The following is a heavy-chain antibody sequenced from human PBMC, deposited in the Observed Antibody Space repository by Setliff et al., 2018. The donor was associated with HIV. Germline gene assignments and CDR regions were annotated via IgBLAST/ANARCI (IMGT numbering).Heavy chain of an antibody. CDR1: GYTFNDNY. CDR3: ARGADHFDTSGYYSFFDP. V-gene: IGHV1-2*06. CDR2: ISPDIGDT. J-gene: IGHJ5*02. D-gene: IGHD3-22*01. Sequence: ASVKVSCKASGYTFNDNYIHGVRQAPGQGLEWMGRISPDIGDTNYAQMFHGRVTMTRDTSISTAYMELSSLKSDDTAVYYCARGADHFDTSGYYSFFDPWGQGTLVTVSS.